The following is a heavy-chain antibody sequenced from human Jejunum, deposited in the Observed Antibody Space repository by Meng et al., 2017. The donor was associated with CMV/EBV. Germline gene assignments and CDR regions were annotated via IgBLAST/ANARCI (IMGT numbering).Heavy chain of an antibody. CDR3: VRVDTMTTFLLDS. D-gene: IGHD4-11*01. Sequence: TVSGGSISSYYWSWIRQPPGKGLEWIGYIYYSGSTNYNPSLKSRVTISVDRSKNQFSLRLTTATAADAAVYYCVRVDTMTTFLLDSWGPGTLVTVSS. CDR2: IYYSGST. J-gene: IGHJ4*02. V-gene: IGHV4-59*12. CDR1: GGSISSYY.